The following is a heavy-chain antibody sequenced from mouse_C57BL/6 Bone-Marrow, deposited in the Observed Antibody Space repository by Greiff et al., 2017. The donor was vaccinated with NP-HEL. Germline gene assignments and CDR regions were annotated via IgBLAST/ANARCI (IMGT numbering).Heavy chain of an antibody. CDR2: IYPNSGST. V-gene: IGHV1-64*01. J-gene: IGHJ2*01. CDR3: ASLLLLDY. D-gene: IGHD1-1*01. CDR1: GYTFTSYW. Sequence: QVQLKESGAELVKPGASVKLSCKASGYTFTSYWMHWVKQRPGQGLEWIGMIYPNSGSTNYNEKFKSKATLTVDKSSSTAYMQLSSLTSEDSAVYYCASLLLLDYWGQGTTLTVSS.